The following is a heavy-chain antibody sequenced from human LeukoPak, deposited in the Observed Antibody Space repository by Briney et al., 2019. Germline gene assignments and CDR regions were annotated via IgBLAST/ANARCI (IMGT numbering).Heavy chain of an antibody. V-gene: IGHV4-4*02. D-gene: IGHD3-3*01. CDR1: GGSISSANW. CDR3: ARGLNYDPNP. Sequence: AETLSLTCTVSGGSISSANWWDWVRQPPGKGVEWIGEIYHGGTINYNPTLKSRVTISLDESNKQFSLRLSSVTAAHTAVYYCARGLNYDPNPWGQGTLVIVSS. CDR2: IYHGGTI. J-gene: IGHJ5*02.